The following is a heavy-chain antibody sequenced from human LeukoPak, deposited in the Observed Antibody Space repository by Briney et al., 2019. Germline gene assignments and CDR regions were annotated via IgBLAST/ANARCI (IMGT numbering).Heavy chain of an antibody. CDR2: IYFGGST. CDR1: GGSISSSTYY. J-gene: IGHJ1*01. Sequence: PSETLSLTCTVYGGSISSSTYYWGWIRQPPGKGLEWIGSIYFGGSTYYNPSLQSRVTISVDTSKNQFSLKLSSVTAADTAVYYCASMPLYCSGGSCYYFQHWGQGTLVTVSS. D-gene: IGHD2-15*01. V-gene: IGHV4-39*01. CDR3: ASMPLYCSGGSCYYFQH.